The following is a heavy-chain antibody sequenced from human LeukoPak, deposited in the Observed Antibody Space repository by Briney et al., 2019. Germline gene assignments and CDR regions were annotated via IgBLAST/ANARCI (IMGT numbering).Heavy chain of an antibody. Sequence: GGSLRLSCVVSGFTFSGYGMHWVRQAPGKGLEWVAFIRYDGGNNYYADSVKGRFTISRDNSKNTLYLQMNSLRAEDTAVYYCAKDWYYYGSGSPHGYYFDYWGQGTLVIVSS. CDR3: AKDWYYYGSGSPHGYYFDY. CDR2: IRYDGGNN. J-gene: IGHJ4*02. CDR1: GFTFSGYG. V-gene: IGHV3-30*02. D-gene: IGHD3-10*01.